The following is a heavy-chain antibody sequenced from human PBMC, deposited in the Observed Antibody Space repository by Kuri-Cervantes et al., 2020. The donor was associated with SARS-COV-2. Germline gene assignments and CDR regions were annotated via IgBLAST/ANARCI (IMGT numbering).Heavy chain of an antibody. CDR1: GVPVTGGTYT. CDR3: GKVSWLQLWRRYSDS. V-gene: IGHV4-61*09. J-gene: IGHJ4*02. CDR2: LVTSGST. D-gene: IGHD5-24*01. Sequence: SEPLSLTCAVFGVPVTGGTYTWAWIRQPGEKGLEWIGHLVTSGSTTYNPSIRGRVTISLDPSNNQVSLRLTSETAADTAVYYCGKVSWLQLWRRYSDSWGQGTLVTVSS.